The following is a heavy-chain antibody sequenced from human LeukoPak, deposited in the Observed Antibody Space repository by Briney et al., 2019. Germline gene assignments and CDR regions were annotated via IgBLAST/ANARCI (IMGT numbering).Heavy chain of an antibody. CDR1: GFTFSSYG. J-gene: IGHJ4*02. Sequence: GGSLRLSCAASGFTFSSYGMHWVRQAPGKGLEWVAVISYDGSNKYYADSVKGRFTISRDNSRNTLYLQMNSLRAEDTAVCYCAKLGSVVVPAAPFDYWGQGTLVTVSS. CDR3: AKLGSVVVPAAPFDY. V-gene: IGHV3-30*18. D-gene: IGHD2-2*01. CDR2: ISYDGSNK.